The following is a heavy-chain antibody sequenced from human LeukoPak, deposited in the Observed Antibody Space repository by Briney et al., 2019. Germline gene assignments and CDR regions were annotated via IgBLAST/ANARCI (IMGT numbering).Heavy chain of an antibody. CDR1: GFTVSSNY. V-gene: IGHV3-53*01. J-gene: IGHJ6*02. D-gene: IGHD6-19*01. CDR2: IYSGGST. CDR3: AREPVSQYSGGWSTGGDYYGMDV. Sequence: PGGSLRLSCAASGFTVSSNYMSWVRQAPGKGLEWVSVIYSGGSTYYADSVKGRYTISRDNSKNTLYLQMNSLRAEDTAVYYCAREPVSQYSGGWSTGGDYYGMDVWGQGTTVTVSS.